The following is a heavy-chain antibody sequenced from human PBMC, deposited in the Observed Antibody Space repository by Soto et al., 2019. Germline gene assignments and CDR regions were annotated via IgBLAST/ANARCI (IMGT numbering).Heavy chain of an antibody. V-gene: IGHV3-11*01. J-gene: IGHJ4*02. CDR2: ISSSGSTI. CDR1: GFTFSAYY. Sequence: QVQLVESGGGLVKPGGSLRLSCAASGFTFSAYYMNWIRQAPGKGLEWVSFISSSGSTIYYADSVEGRFTISRDNAKNALYFQINSLRAEDTAVYYCATAIRMTTVTTRIVGYWGQGTLVTVSS. D-gene: IGHD4-17*01. CDR3: ATAIRMTTVTTRIVGY.